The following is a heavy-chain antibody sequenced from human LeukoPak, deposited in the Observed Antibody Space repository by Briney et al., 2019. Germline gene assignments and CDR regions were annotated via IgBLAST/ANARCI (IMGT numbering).Heavy chain of an antibody. Sequence: SETLSLTCAVYGGSFSGYYWSWIRQPPGKGLEWIGEINHSGSTNYNPSLKSRVTISVDTSKNQFSLKLSSVTAADTAVYYCARLEADYWGQGTLVTVSS. D-gene: IGHD3-3*01. CDR2: INHSGST. V-gene: IGHV4-34*01. J-gene: IGHJ4*02. CDR3: ARLEADY. CDR1: GGSFSGYY.